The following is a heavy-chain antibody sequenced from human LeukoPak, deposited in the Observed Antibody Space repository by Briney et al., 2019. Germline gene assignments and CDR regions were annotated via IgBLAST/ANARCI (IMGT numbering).Heavy chain of an antibody. CDR2: ISSDGSST. V-gene: IGHV3-74*01. CDR3: ARDRGAPDSFDL. J-gene: IGHJ3*01. Sequence: GGSLRLSCATSGFTFSVYWMYWVRQAPGKGLVWVSRISSDGSSTTYADSVKGRFTMSRDNAKNTLYLQMSSLRAEDKAVYYCARDRGAPDSFDLWGLGTMVTVSS. CDR1: GFTFSVYW. D-gene: IGHD3-10*01.